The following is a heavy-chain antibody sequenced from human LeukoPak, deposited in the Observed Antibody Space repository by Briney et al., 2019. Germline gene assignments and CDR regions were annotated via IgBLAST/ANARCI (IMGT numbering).Heavy chain of an antibody. D-gene: IGHD3-3*01. CDR3: ASLYGSYYDFWSGDY. Sequence: PGGSLRLSCAASGFTFSSYSMNWVRQALGKGLEWVSSISSSSSYICYADSVKGRFTISRDNAKNSLYLQMNSLRAEDTAVYYCASLYGSYYDFWSGDYWGQGTLVTVSS. J-gene: IGHJ4*02. V-gene: IGHV3-21*01. CDR1: GFTFSSYS. CDR2: ISSSSSYI.